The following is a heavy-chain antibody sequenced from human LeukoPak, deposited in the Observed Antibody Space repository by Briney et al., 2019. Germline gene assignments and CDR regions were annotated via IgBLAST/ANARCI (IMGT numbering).Heavy chain of an antibody. J-gene: IGHJ4*02. D-gene: IGHD2-21*02. CDR3: ARDDSEFDY. Sequence: GGSLRLSCAASEFTVSGDYMSWVRQAPGKGLEWVANIKHDGSDKYYVDSVKGRFTISRDNAKNSVYLQMNSLRAEDTAVYYCARDDSEFDYWGQGTLVTVSS. V-gene: IGHV3-7*01. CDR1: EFTVSGDY. CDR2: IKHDGSDK.